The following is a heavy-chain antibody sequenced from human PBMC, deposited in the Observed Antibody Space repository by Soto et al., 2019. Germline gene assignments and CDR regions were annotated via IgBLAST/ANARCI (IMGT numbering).Heavy chain of an antibody. D-gene: IGHD2-2*01. J-gene: IGHJ6*02. CDR2: ISGSGGST. V-gene: IGHV3-23*01. CDR3: AKGSSEHHYYYGMHV. CDR1: GFTFSSYA. Sequence: GGSLRLSCAASGFTFSSYAMSWVRQAPGKGLEWVSAISGSGGSTYYADSVKGRFTISRDNSKNTLYLQMNSLRAEDTAVYYCAKGSSEHHYYYGMHVCGRGPTVAVSS.